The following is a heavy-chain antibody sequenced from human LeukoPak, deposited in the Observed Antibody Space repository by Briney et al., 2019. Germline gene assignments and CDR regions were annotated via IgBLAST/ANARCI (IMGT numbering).Heavy chain of an antibody. J-gene: IGHJ5*02. D-gene: IGHD3-16*01. CDR1: GYTFTSYD. V-gene: IGHV1-8*01. CDR2: MNPNSGNT. CDR3: ARSIQLCLLPLTITWSDP. Sequence: GASTKVSCKASGYTFTSYDINWVRQATGQGLEWMGWMNPNSGNTGYAQKFQGRVTMTRNTSISTAYMELSSLRSEDTAVYYCARSIQLCLLPLTITWSDPWGQGTLVTVSS.